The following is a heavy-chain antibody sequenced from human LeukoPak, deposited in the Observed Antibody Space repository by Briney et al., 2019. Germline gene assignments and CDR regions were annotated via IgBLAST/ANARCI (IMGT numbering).Heavy chain of an antibody. V-gene: IGHV4-34*01. Sequence: SETLSLTCAVYGGSFSGYYWSWIRQPPGKGLEWIGEINHSGSTNYNPSLKSRVTISVDTSKNQFSLKLSSVTAADTAVYYCARGDPASAFDIWGQGTMVTVSS. CDR3: ARGDPASAFDI. CDR1: GGSFSGYY. J-gene: IGHJ3*02. CDR2: INHSGST. D-gene: IGHD2-2*01.